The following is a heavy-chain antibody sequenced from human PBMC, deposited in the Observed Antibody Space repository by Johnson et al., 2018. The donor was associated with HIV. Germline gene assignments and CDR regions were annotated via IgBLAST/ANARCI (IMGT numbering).Heavy chain of an antibody. CDR2: IKQDGSEK. J-gene: IGHJ3*02. Sequence: VQLMESGGGLVQPGGSLRLSCAASGFSFSRHWMNWVRQAPGKGLEWVANIKQDGSEKYYVDSVKGRFTISRDNAKNSLYLQMNGLRAEDTAVYYCARGGYDAFDIWGQGTMVTVSS. V-gene: IGHV3-7*05. CDR3: ARGGYDAFDI. D-gene: IGHD3-22*01. CDR1: GFSFSRHW.